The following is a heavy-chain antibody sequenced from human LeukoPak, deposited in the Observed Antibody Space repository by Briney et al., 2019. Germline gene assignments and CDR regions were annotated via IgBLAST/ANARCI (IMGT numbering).Heavy chain of an antibody. J-gene: IGHJ2*01. CDR2: IYYSGST. D-gene: IGHD6-19*01. CDR3: AXXXXXGWAYWYFDL. Sequence: SETLSLTCTVSGGSISSYYWSWIRQPPGKGLEWIGYIYYSGSTNYNPSLKSRVTISVDTSKNQFSLKLSSVTAADTAVYYCAXXXXXGWAYWYFDLWGRGTLVTVSS. CDR1: GGSISSYY. V-gene: IGHV4-59*01.